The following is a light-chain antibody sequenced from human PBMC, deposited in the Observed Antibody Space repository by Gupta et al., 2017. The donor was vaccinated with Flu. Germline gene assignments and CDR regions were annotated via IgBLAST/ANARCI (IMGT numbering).Light chain of an antibody. CDR3: ETWDSPPEV. CDR1: SEHRSYI. V-gene: IGLV4-60*03. J-gene: IGLJ3*02. CDR2: LEGSGSY. Sequence: QPLLTQSSSASASLGSSVKLTCTLSSEHRSYILAGHQQKTGTATRYLMKLEGSGSYKKCSGMPDRFSGSSSGAARYLTISNLQSEEESEYYCETWDSPPEVFGGGPKLTVL.